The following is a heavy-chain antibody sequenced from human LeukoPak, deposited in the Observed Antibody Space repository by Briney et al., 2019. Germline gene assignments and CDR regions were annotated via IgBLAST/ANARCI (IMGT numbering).Heavy chain of an antibody. D-gene: IGHD2-2*01. CDR2: INANSGGT. CDR3: ARGFYQLLHNYYYYMDV. J-gene: IGHJ6*03. V-gene: IGHV1-2*02. Sequence: GASVKVSCKASGYIFTGYYMHWVRQAPGQGLEWMGWINANSGGTKYAQKFQGRVTMTRDTSISTAYMELSSLRSDDTAVYYCARGFYQLLHNYYYYMDVWGKGTTVTVSS. CDR1: GYIFTGYY.